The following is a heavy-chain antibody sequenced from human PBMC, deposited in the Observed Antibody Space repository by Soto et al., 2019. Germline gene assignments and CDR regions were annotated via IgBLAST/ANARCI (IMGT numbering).Heavy chain of an antibody. Sequence: SETLSLTCAVYGGSFSGYYWSWIRQPPGKGLEWIGEINHSGSTNYNPSLKSRVTISVDTSKNQFSLKLSSVTAADTAVYYCASLPGLAADPEVDAFDIWGQGTMVTVSS. CDR3: ASLPGLAADPEVDAFDI. V-gene: IGHV4-34*01. J-gene: IGHJ3*02. CDR1: GGSFSGYY. CDR2: INHSGST. D-gene: IGHD6-13*01.